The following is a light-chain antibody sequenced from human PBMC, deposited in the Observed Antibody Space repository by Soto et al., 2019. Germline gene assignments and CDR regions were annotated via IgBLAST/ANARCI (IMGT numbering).Light chain of an antibody. CDR1: SSNIGAGYD. Sequence: QAVVTQPPSVSGAPGQRVTISCTGSSSNIGAGYDVHWYQQLPGTAPKLLIYGNSNRPSGVPDRFSGSKSGTSASLAITGLQAEDEADYYCQSYDSSLSGSKAFGGGTKVTVL. CDR2: GNS. J-gene: IGLJ2*01. CDR3: QSYDSSLSGSKA. V-gene: IGLV1-40*01.